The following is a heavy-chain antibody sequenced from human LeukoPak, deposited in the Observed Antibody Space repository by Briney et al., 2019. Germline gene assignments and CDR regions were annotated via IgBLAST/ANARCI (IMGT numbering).Heavy chain of an antibody. V-gene: IGHV3-48*01. J-gene: IGHJ6*03. D-gene: IGHD7-27*01. CDR2: ISSSSSTI. CDR3: ARSLPGYMDV. CDR1: GFTFSSYS. Sequence: GGSLRLSCAASGFTFSSYSMNWVRQAPGKGLEWVSYISSSSSTIYYADYVKGRFTISRDNAKNSLYLQMNSLRAEDTAVYYCARSLPGYMDVWGKGTTVTVSS.